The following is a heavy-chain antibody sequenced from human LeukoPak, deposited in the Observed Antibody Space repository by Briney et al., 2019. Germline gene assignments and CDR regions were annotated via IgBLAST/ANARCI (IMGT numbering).Heavy chain of an antibody. V-gene: IGHV3-23*01. J-gene: IGHJ3*02. Sequence: PGGSLRLSCAASGFTFSSYAISWVRQAPGKGLEWVSLICGSGGCTYYADSVKGRFTISRDNSKNTLSLQMNSLRAEDTAVYYCAKDEYSSPNDAFDIWGQGTMVTVSS. D-gene: IGHD6-6*01. CDR1: GFTFSSYA. CDR2: ICGSGGCT. CDR3: AKDEYSSPNDAFDI.